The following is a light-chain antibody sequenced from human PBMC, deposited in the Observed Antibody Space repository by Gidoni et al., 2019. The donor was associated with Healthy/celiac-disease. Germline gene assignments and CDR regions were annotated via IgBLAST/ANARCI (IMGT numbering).Light chain of an antibody. Sequence: QSVLTQPPSVSGAPGQRVTISCTGSSSNIGAGYDGHWYQQLPGTAPKLLIYGNSNRPSGVPDRFSGSKSGTSASLAITGLQAEDEADYYCQSYDSSPLFGGGTKLTVL. CDR1: SSNIGAGYD. CDR2: GNS. J-gene: IGLJ2*01. V-gene: IGLV1-40*01. CDR3: QSYDSSPL.